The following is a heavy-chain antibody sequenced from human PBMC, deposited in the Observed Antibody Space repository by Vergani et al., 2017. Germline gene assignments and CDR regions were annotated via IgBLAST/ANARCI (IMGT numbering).Heavy chain of an antibody. D-gene: IGHD2-2*01. V-gene: IGHV3-23*01. CDR3: AKDXGGYCSSTSCYLYYFDY. CDR2: ISGSGGST. CDR1: GFTFSSYA. J-gene: IGHJ4*02. Sequence: EVQLLESGGGLVQPGGSLRLSCAASGFTFSSYAMSWVRQAPGKGLEWVSAISGSGGSTYYADSVKGRFTISRDNSKNTLYLQMNSLRAEDTAVYYCAKDXGGYCSSTSCYLYYFDYWGQGTLVTVSS.